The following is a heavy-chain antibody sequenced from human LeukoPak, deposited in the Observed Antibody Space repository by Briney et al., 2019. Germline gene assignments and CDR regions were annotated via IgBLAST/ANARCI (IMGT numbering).Heavy chain of an antibody. J-gene: IGHJ6*03. Sequence: GTSVKVSCKASGYTFTGYYMHWVRQAPGQGLEWMGWINPNSGGTNYAQKFQGRVTMTRDTSISTAYMELRSLRSDDTAVCYCARGTGTTGYYYYYYMDVWGKGTTVTVSS. D-gene: IGHD1-7*01. CDR3: ARGTGTTGYYYYYYMDV. V-gene: IGHV1-2*02. CDR2: INPNSGGT. CDR1: GYTFTGYY.